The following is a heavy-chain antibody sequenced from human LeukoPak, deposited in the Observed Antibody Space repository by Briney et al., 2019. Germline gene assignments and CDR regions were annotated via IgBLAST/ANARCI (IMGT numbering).Heavy chain of an antibody. CDR3: ARGRYNDNGFDY. CDR2: LYYSGST. Sequence: SETLSLTCTVSGGSISSYYWSWIRQPPGKELEWIGYLYYSGSTNYNPSFKSRVTMSVDTSKNQFSLKLNSMTAADTAVYFCARGRYNDNGFDYWGRGTLVTVPS. D-gene: IGHD1-1*01. J-gene: IGHJ4*02. CDR1: GGSISSYY. V-gene: IGHV4-59*01.